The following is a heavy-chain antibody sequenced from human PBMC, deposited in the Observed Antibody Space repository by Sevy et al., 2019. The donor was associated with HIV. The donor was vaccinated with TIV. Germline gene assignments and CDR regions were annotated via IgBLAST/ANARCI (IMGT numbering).Heavy chain of an antibody. V-gene: IGHV3-30*04. Sequence: GGSLRLSCAASGFTFSSYAMHWVRQAPGKGLEWVAVISYDGSNKYYADSVKVRFTISRDNSKNTLYLQMNSLRAEDTAVYYCARVSWGKNWFDPWGQGTLVTVSS. D-gene: IGHD3-16*01. CDR1: GFTFSSYA. J-gene: IGHJ5*02. CDR3: ARVSWGKNWFDP. CDR2: ISYDGSNK.